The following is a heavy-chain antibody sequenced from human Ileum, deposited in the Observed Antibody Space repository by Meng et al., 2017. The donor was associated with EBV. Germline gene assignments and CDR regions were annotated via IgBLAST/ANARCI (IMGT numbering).Heavy chain of an antibody. CDR2: ICYTDYT. D-gene: IGHD4-17*01. Sequence: LLLTGSGPDLVKPSEPLSLTCSVSGGSISSSNYCWGWIRQPPGKGLEWIQSICYTDYTYYNPSLKSRVTISADKSKNQFSLRLNSLTAADTAVYYCAMGPDYAKTGYWGQGTLVTVSS. CDR1: GGSISSSNYC. J-gene: IGHJ4*02. V-gene: IGHV4-39*01. CDR3: AMGPDYAKTGY.